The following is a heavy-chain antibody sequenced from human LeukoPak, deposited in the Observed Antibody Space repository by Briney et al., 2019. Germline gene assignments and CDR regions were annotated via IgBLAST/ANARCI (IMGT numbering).Heavy chain of an antibody. D-gene: IGHD1-26*01. CDR3: ARYSGSPAYYYYGMDV. Sequence: ASVKVSCKASGYTFTSYGISWGRQAPGQGLQWMGWISAYNGNTNYAQKLQGRVTMTTDTSTSTAYMELRSLRSDDTAVYYCARYSGSPAYYYYGMDVWGQGTTVTVSS. CDR1: GYTFTSYG. CDR2: ISAYNGNT. J-gene: IGHJ6*02. V-gene: IGHV1-18*01.